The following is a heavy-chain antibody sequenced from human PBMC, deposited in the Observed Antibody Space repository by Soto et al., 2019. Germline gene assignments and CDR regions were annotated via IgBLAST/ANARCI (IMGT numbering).Heavy chain of an antibody. CDR2: IIPILGIA. D-gene: IGHD6-13*01. CDR3: ARDSSSWSDAFDI. V-gene: IGHV1-69*04. CDR1: GGTFSSYT. Sequence: SVKVSCKASGGTFSSYTISWVRQASGQGLEWMGRIIPILGIANYAQKFQGRVTITADKSTSTAYMELSSLRSEDTAVYYCARDSSSWSDAFDIWGQGTMVTVSS. J-gene: IGHJ3*02.